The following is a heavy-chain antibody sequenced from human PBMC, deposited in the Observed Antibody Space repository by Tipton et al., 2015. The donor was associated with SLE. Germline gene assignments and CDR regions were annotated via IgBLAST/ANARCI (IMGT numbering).Heavy chain of an antibody. Sequence: TLSLTCAVYGGTFSGHYWTWIRQSPGKGLEWIGDIIDSGRTNYNPSLKSRVTISIDTSKGHFFLRLRSVTAADTAVYYCASPGTYGSGSFDPWGQGTLVVVSS. CDR1: GGTFSGHY. CDR3: ASPGTYGSGSFDP. D-gene: IGHD3-10*01. CDR2: IIDSGRT. J-gene: IGHJ5*02. V-gene: IGHV4-34*12.